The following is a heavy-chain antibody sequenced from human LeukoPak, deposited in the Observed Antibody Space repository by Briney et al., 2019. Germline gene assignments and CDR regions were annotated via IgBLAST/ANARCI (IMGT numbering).Heavy chain of an antibody. D-gene: IGHD4-17*01. V-gene: IGHV4-59*01. CDR2: IHYTGTT. J-gene: IGHJ3*02. CDR1: GSSMSSFY. CDR3: ARVSTTVTIWDAFDI. Sequence: SETLSLTCTVPGSSMSSFYWSWPRQAPGKGLEWIGYIHYTGTTNYNPSLKSRVIISIDTSTNQFYLKLNSVTAADTAVYYCARVSTTVTIWDAFDIWGQGTMVTVSS.